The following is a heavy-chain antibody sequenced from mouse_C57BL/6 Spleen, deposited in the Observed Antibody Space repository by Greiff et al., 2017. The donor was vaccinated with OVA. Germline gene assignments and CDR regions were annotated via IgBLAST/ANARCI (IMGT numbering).Heavy chain of an antibody. Sequence: QVQLQQPGAELVKPGASVKMSCKASGYTFTSYWITWVKQRPGQGLEWIGDIYPGSGSTNYNEKFKSKATLTVDTSSSTAYMQLSSLTSEDSAFYYCARTYYSNLDYAMDYWGQGTSVTVSS. CDR2: IYPGSGST. CDR3: ARTYYSNLDYAMDY. V-gene: IGHV1-55*01. J-gene: IGHJ4*01. CDR1: GYTFTSYW. D-gene: IGHD2-5*01.